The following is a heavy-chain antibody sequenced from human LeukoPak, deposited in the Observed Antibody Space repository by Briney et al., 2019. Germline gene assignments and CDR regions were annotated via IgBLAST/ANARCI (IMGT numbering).Heavy chain of an antibody. CDR2: IYSGGST. V-gene: IGHV3-66*01. J-gene: IGHJ4*02. CDR3: ATTPGDSSGYPYYFDY. D-gene: IGHD3-22*01. Sequence: GGSLRLSCAASGFTVSSNYMSWVRQAPGKGLEWVSVIYSGGSTYYADSVKGRFTIPRDNSKNTLYLQMNSLRAEDAAVYYCATTPGDSSGYPYYFDYWGQGTLVTVSS. CDR1: GFTVSSNY.